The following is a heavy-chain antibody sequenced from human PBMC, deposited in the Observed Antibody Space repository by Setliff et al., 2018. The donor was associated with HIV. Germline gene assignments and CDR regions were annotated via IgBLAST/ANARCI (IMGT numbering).Heavy chain of an antibody. CDR2: INHSGST. D-gene: IGHD3-16*02. CDR1: GGSFSGYY. J-gene: IGHJ3*02. Sequence: SETLSLTCAVYGGSFSGYYWSWIRQPPGKGLEWIGEINHSGSTNYNPSLKSRLTISVDTSKNQFSLKLSSVTAADTAVYYCARHQVIPTVIGAFDIWGQGTVVTVSS. V-gene: IGHV4-34*01. CDR3: ARHQVIPTVIGAFDI.